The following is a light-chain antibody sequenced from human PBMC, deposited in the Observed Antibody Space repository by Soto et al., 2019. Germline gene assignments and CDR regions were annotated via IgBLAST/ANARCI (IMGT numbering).Light chain of an antibody. CDR2: ANS. J-gene: IGLJ3*02. CDR1: SSNIGAGYD. CDR3: QSYDSSLSAWV. Sequence: QSVLTQPPSVSGAQGQRVTISCTESSSNIGAGYDVHWYQQLPGTAPKLLIYANSNRPSGVPDRFSGSKSGTSASLAITGLQAEDEADYYCQSYDSSLSAWVFGGGTKVTVL. V-gene: IGLV1-40*01.